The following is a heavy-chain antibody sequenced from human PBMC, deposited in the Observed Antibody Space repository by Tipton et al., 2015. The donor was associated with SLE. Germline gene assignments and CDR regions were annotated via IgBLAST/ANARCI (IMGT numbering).Heavy chain of an antibody. D-gene: IGHD3-3*01. V-gene: IGHV4-61*02. J-gene: IGHJ6*04. CDR2: IYTSGST. CDR3: ARAPKVTIFGVVILLDV. Sequence: TLSLTCTVSGGSISSSSYYWSWIRQPAGKGLEWIGRIYTSGSTNYNPSLKSRVTMSVDTSKNQFSLKLSSVTAADTAVYYCARAPKVTIFGVVILLDVWGKGTTVTVSS. CDR1: GGSISSSSYY.